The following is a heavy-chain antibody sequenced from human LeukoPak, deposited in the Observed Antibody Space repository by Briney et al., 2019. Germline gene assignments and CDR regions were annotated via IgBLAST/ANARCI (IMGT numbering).Heavy chain of an antibody. V-gene: IGHV3-23*01. CDR1: GFPFISFD. D-gene: IGHD2-21*02. CDR3: AKGYRVTRAAFDI. Sequence: GGSLRLSCAASGFPFISFDMNWVRQAPGKGLEWVSAISGSGDSTYYADSVKGRFTISRDNSKNTLYLQMNSLRAEDTAVCYCAKGYRVTRAAFDIWGQGTMVTVSS. CDR2: ISGSGDST. J-gene: IGHJ3*02.